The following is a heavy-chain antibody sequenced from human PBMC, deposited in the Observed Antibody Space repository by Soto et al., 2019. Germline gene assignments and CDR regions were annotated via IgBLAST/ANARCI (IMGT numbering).Heavy chain of an antibody. J-gene: IGHJ6*02. CDR2: IIPILGIA. Sequence: SVKVSCEASGYTFTSYDINWVRQATGQGLEWMGRIIPILGIANYAQKFQGRVTITADKSTSTAYMELSSLRSEDTAVYYCACSVQYCTNGVCYYGMDVWGQGTTVTVSS. V-gene: IGHV1-69*04. CDR3: ACSVQYCTNGVCYYGMDV. D-gene: IGHD2-8*01. CDR1: GYTFTSYD.